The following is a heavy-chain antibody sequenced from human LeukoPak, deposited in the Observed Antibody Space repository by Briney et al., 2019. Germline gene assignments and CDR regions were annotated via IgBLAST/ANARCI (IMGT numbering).Heavy chain of an antibody. CDR3: ARATSIAAPGYFDY. CDR1: GGTFSSYA. V-gene: IGHV1-69*05. CDR2: IITIFGTA. D-gene: IGHD6-6*01. J-gene: IGHJ4*02. Sequence: SVKVSCKASGGTFSSYAISWVRQAPGQGLEWVGGIITIFGTANYAQKFQGRVTITTDESTSTAYMELSSLRSEDTAVYYCARATSIAAPGYFDYWGQGTLVTVSS.